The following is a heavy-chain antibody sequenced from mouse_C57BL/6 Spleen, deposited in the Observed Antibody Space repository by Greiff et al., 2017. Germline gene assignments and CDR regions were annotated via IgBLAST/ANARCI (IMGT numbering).Heavy chain of an antibody. J-gene: IGHJ2*01. V-gene: IGHV1-15*01. CDR2: IDPDTGGT. D-gene: IGHD1-1*01. CDR3: AFTTVVDFDY. Sequence: QVQLQQSGAELVRPGASVTLSCKASGYTFTDYEMHWVKQTTVHGLEWIGAIDPDTGGTAYNQKFKGKAILTADKSSSTAYMELRSLTSEDSAVYYCAFTTVVDFDYWGQGTTLTVSS. CDR1: GYTFTDYE.